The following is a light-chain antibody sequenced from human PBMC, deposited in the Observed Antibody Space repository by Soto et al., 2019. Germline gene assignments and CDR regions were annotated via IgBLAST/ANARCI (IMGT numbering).Light chain of an antibody. Sequence: DIVMTQSPDSLAVSLGERATINCKSSQSVLXXSXXXXXLAWYQQKPGQPPKLLIYWASTRESGVPDRFSGSGXGTXXXXTIXXLXXEDVAVYYCQQYYSTPPTFGQGTKVEIK. CDR3: QQYYSTPPT. CDR2: WAS. CDR1: QSVLXXSXXXXX. V-gene: IGKV4-1*01. J-gene: IGKJ1*01.